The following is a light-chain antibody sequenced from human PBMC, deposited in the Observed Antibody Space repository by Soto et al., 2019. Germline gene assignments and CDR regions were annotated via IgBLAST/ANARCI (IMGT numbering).Light chain of an antibody. V-gene: IGKV3-15*01. CDR1: QSVGSN. CDR2: DAS. Sequence: EIVMTQSPATLSTSPGERATLSCRASQSVGSNLAWYQQTPGQAPRLLIYDASSRAAGIPARFSGSGSATEFTLTISSLQSEDFAVYYCQQYNNWPPSITFGQGTRLEIK. CDR3: QQYNNWPPSIT. J-gene: IGKJ5*01.